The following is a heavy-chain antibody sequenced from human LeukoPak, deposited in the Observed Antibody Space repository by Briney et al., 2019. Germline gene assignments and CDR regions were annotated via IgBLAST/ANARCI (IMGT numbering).Heavy chain of an antibody. CDR1: GGSISSYY. V-gene: IGHV4-59*12. CDR2: IYYSGST. D-gene: IGHD2-21*02. CDR3: AREDPVVTALDY. J-gene: IGHJ4*02. Sequence: SETLSLTCTVSGGSISSYYWSWIRQPPGKGLEWIGYIYYSGSTYYNPSLKSRVTISVDTSKNQFSLKLSSVTAADTAVYYCAREDPVVTALDYWGQGTLVTVSS.